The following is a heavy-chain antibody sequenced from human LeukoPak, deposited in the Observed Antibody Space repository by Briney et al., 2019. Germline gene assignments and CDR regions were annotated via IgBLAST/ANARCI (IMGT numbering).Heavy chain of an antibody. D-gene: IGHD3-22*01. CDR3: ARDRPYYYDKGLVGYYYYGMDV. Sequence: RASVKVSCKAPGGTFSSYAISWVRQAPGQGLEWMGGIIPIFGTANYAQKFQGRVTITADESTSTAYMELSSLRSEDTAVYYCARDRPYYYDKGLVGYYYYGMDVWAKGPRSPSP. CDR2: IIPIFGTA. V-gene: IGHV1-69*13. J-gene: IGHJ6*02. CDR1: GGTFSSYA.